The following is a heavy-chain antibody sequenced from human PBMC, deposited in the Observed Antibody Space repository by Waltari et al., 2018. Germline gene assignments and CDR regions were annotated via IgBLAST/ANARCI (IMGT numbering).Heavy chain of an antibody. CDR1: GGTFSTAA. V-gene: IGHV1-69*14. D-gene: IGHD2-2*01. J-gene: IGHJ4*02. CDR3: ARDEFCSSGECYWPGDH. Sequence: QVQRVAAGAVGKKPGSPVKVSCTASGGTFSTAAFSGGRQAPGQGLGWMGSIIPIYDTIYYTEKFQGRVTITADKYTSTAYMELSSLRSEDTAVYYCARDEFCSSGECYWPGDHWGQGALVTVSS. CDR2: IIPIYDTI.